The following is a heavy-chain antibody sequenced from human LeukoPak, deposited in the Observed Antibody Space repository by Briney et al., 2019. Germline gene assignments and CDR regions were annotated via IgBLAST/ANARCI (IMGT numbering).Heavy chain of an antibody. CDR1: GYTFAKFY. Sequence: ASVKVSCKASGYTFAKFYIHWVRQAPGQGLEWMGIINPSGGTTSYAQKFQGRVSMTRDTSTSTVYMELSSLRSEDTAVYYCARVRIAAASIIGFDYWGQGTLVTVSS. CDR3: ARVRIAAASIIGFDY. J-gene: IGHJ4*02. CDR2: INPSGGTT. V-gene: IGHV1-46*01. D-gene: IGHD6-13*01.